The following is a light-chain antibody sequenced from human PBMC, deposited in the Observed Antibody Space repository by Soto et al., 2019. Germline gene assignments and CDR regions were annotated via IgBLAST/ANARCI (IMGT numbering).Light chain of an antibody. CDR1: RGVSANY. J-gene: IGKJ5*01. CDR3: QQYNIWPYT. CDR2: DTS. Sequence: ENLLTQSPGTLSLSPGEGATLSCRASRGVSANYLAWYQQKPGQAPTLLIYDTSTRATGIPARFSGSGSGTDFTLTISSLQSEDFAIYYCQQYNIWPYTFGQGTRLEIK. V-gene: IGKV3-15*01.